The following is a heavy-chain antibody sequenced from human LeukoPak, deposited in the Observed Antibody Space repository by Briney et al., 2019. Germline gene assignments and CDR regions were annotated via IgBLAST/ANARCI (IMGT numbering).Heavy chain of an antibody. J-gene: IGHJ4*02. CDR3: ARDSGGTWWLHPKYYFDY. CDR2: IYHSGST. V-gene: IGHV4-38-2*02. CDR1: GYSISSGYY. Sequence: SETLSLTCTVSGYSISSGYYWGWIRQPPGKGLEWIGSIYHSGSTYYNPSLKSRVTISVDTSKNQFSLKLSSVTAADTAVYYCARDSGGTWWLHPKYYFDYWGQGTLVTVSS. D-gene: IGHD5-12*01.